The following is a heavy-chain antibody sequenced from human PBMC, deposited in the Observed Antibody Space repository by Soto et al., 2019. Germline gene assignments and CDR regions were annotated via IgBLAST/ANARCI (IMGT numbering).Heavy chain of an antibody. CDR3: ARGYRDCSGGSCYFDY. D-gene: IGHD2-15*01. CDR1: GFTFSSYA. V-gene: IGHV3-64*01. CDR2: ISSNGGST. Sequence: EVPLVESGGGLVQPGGSLRLSCAASGFTFSSYAMHWVRQAPGKGLEYVSAISSNGGSTYYANSVKGRFTISRDNSKNTLYRQMGSLRAEDMAVYYCARGYRDCSGGSCYFDYWGQGTLVTVSS. J-gene: IGHJ4*02.